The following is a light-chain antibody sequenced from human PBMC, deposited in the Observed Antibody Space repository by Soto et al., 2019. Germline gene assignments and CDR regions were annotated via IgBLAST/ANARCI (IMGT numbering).Light chain of an antibody. V-gene: IGKV1-5*01. CDR2: DVA. CDR3: QQYNSYPLT. Sequence: DIQMTQSPSTLSASVGDRVTITCRASQSIDRWLAWYQQRPGRAPKLLIYDVANLETGVPSRFSGSESETEFTLTISSLQPDDFAIYYCQQYNSYPLTFCGGTKVEIK. CDR1: QSIDRW. J-gene: IGKJ4*01.